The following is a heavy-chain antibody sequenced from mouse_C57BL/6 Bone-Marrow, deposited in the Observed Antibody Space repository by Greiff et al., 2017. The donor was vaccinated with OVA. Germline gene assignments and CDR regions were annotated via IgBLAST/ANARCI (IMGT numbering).Heavy chain of an antibody. J-gene: IGHJ2*01. V-gene: IGHV5-4*01. CDR2: ISDGGSYT. CDR3: ARDNYGKGNY. D-gene: IGHD2-1*01. CDR1: GFTFSSYA. Sequence: EVQLMESGGGLVKPGGSLKLSCAASGFTFSSYAMSWVRQTPEKRLEWVATISDGGSYTYYPDNVKGRFTISRDNAKNNLYLQMSHLKSEDTAMYYCARDNYGKGNYWGQGTTLTVSS.